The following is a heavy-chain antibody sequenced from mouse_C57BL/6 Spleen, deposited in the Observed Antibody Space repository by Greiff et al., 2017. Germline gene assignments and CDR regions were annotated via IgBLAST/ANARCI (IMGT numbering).Heavy chain of an antibody. J-gene: IGHJ4*01. CDR3: ASLGSFYAMDY. Sequence: EVQLVESGGGLVKPGGSLKLSCAASGFTFSDYGMHWVRQAPEKGLEWVAYISSGSSTIYYADTVKGRFTISRDNAKNTLFLQMTSLRSEDTAMYYCASLGSFYAMDYWGQGTSVTVSS. V-gene: IGHV5-17*01. CDR2: ISSGSSTI. CDR1: GFTFSDYG. D-gene: IGHD1-1*01.